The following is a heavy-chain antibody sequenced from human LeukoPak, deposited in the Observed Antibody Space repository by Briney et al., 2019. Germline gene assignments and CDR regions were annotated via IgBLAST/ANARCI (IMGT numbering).Heavy chain of an antibody. J-gene: IGHJ4*02. D-gene: IGHD2-15*01. CDR2: IHYSGST. V-gene: IGHV4-59*01. Sequence: PSETLSLTCTVSGGSINSYYWSWIRQPPGKGLQWIGCIHYSGSTNYNPSLTSRVTISVDTSKNQFSLKLSSVTAADTAVYYCARTGYCSGGTCYLNPIDYWGQGTLVTVSS. CDR1: GGSINSYY. CDR3: ARTGYCSGGTCYLNPIDY.